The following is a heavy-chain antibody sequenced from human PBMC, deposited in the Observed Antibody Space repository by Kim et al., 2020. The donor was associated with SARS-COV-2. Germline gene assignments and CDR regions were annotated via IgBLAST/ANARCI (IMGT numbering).Heavy chain of an antibody. CDR3: VKGGAPYYYYYMDV. V-gene: IGHV3-9*01. D-gene: IGHD1-26*01. J-gene: IGHJ6*03. Sequence: ANSVTGRFTISRNNAENSLYLHMNSLRAEDTALYYCVKGGAPYYYYYMDVWGKGTTVTVSS.